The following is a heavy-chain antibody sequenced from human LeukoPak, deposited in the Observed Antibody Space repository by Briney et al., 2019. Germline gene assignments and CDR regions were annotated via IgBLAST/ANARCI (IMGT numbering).Heavy chain of an antibody. CDR3: TRAGEVLPHDGLDI. J-gene: IGHJ3*02. CDR1: GFTISRNY. D-gene: IGHD3-10*01. V-gene: IGHV3-53*01. CDR2: IYIDDTT. Sequence: GSLRLSCAASGFTISRNYMSWVRQAQGRGLEWVSIIYIDDTTYYADSVRGRFTISRDISKNTVYLQMYSLRVEDTAVYFCTRAGEVLPHDGLDIWGRGTMVTVSS.